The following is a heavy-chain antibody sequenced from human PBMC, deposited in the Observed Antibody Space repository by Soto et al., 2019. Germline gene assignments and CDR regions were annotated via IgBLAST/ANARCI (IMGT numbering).Heavy chain of an antibody. J-gene: IGHJ4*02. V-gene: IGHV3-7*03. CDR1: GFSFDTYW. CDR2: INPDGRET. Sequence: EVQLVESGGGLVQPGGSLRLSCAASGFSFDTYWMSWVGQAPGKGLEWVATINPDGRETFYVDSVRGRFTISRDNAKKSLYLQMNSLRAEDTAVYYCASGGWETPIWGQGTLVTVSS. D-gene: IGHD1-26*01. CDR3: ASGGWETPI.